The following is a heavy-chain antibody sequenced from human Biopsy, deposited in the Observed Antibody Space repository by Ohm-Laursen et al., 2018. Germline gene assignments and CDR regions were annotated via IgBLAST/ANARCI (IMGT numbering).Heavy chain of an antibody. CDR2: IYTGGSP. CDR1: GDSINNYY. V-gene: IGHV4-4*07. CDR3: ARGTGRYYVYGAFDI. Sequence: SDTLSLTCTVSGDSINNYYWSWIRQPAGKGLEWIGRIYTGGSPNYNLSLESRATMSVDTSKNQFSLNLRPVTAADTAVYYCARGTGRYYVYGAFDIWGQGTVVTVSS. J-gene: IGHJ3*02. D-gene: IGHD1-26*01.